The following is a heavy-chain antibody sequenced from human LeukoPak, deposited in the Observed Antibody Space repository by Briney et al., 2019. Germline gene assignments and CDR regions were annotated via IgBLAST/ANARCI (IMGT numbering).Heavy chain of an antibody. CDR3: ASHRGYYYADY. J-gene: IGHJ4*02. CDR1: GFTFSSYG. Sequence: PGRSLRLSCAASGFTFSSYGMHWVRQAPGKGLEWVAVIWYDGSNKYYADSVKGRFTISRNNSKNTLYLQMNSLRAEDTAVYYCASHRGYYYADYWGQGTLVTVSS. V-gene: IGHV3-33*01. D-gene: IGHD3-22*01. CDR2: IWYDGSNK.